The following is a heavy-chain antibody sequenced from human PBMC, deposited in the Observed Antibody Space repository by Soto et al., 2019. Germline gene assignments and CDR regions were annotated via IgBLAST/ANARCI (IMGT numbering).Heavy chain of an antibody. Sequence: QVQLVQSGAEVKKPGSSVKVSCKASGGTFSSYAISWVRQAPGQGLEWMGGIIPISDTPNYAQKYQGRVTITADESTSTAYMELSSLRSEDTAVYYCARAQGSCTSLEIYYYYYYGMDVWGQGTTVTVSS. J-gene: IGHJ6*02. V-gene: IGHV1-69*01. CDR1: GGTFSSYA. CDR3: ARAQGSCTSLEIYYYYYYGMDV. CDR2: IIPISDTP. D-gene: IGHD2-2*01.